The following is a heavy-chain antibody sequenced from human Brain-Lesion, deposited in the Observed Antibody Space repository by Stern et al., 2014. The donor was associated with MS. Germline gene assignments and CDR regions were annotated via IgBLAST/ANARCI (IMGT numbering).Heavy chain of an antibody. Sequence: VHLVESGPGLVKPSGTLSLTCAVSGGSISSSNWWSWVRQSPGKGLEWIGESDHSGSTIYNPSPKSRVTVSVDKSTNRFSLNLRSVPAADTAVYFCARFPASRPHVFDSWGQGTLVTVSS. J-gene: IGHJ4*02. CDR2: SDHSGST. CDR1: GGSISSSNW. V-gene: IGHV4-4*02. D-gene: IGHD6-13*01. CDR3: ARFPASRPHVFDS.